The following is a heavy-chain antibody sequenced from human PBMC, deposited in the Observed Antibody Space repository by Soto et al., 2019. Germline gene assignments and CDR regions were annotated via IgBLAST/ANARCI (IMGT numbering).Heavy chain of an antibody. V-gene: IGHV1-18*01. CDR3: ARGRGILGVTNYYYYGMDV. Sequence: ASVKVSCKASGGTFSSYAISWVRQAPGQGLEWMGWISAYNGTTNYAQKFQGRVNMTTDTSTSTAYMELRSLRSDDTAVYYCARGRGILGVTNYYYYGMDVWGQGATVTVSS. D-gene: IGHD1-26*01. CDR1: GGTFSSYA. CDR2: ISAYNGTT. J-gene: IGHJ6*02.